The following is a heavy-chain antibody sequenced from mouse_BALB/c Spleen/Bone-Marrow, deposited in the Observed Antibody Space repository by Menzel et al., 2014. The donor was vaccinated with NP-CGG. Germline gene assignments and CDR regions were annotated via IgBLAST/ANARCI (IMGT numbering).Heavy chain of an antibody. CDR1: GFNIKDTY. J-gene: IGHJ2*01. CDR3: ASYYRYSFDY. V-gene: IGHV14-3*02. D-gene: IGHD2-14*01. Sequence: VQLKDSGAELVKPGASVKLSCTGSGFNIKDTYMHWVKQRPEQGLEWIGRIDPANGNTKCDPKFQGKATITADTSSNTAYLQLSSLTSEDTAVYYCASYYRYSFDYWGQGTTLTVSS. CDR2: IDPANGNT.